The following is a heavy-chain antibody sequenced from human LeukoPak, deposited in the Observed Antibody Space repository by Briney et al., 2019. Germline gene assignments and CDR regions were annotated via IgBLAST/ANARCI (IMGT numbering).Heavy chain of an antibody. CDR1: GGSIASSYW. V-gene: IGHV4-4*02. Sequence: PSGTLSLTCAVSGGSIASSYWWTWVRQPPGKGLEWIGEIYHSGSTNYNPSLRSRVTISVDKSDNQFSLKLNSMTAADTTVYYCGRNAGNSDVDYWGQGTLVTVSS. CDR2: IYHSGST. J-gene: IGHJ4*02. D-gene: IGHD4-23*01. CDR3: GRNAGNSDVDY.